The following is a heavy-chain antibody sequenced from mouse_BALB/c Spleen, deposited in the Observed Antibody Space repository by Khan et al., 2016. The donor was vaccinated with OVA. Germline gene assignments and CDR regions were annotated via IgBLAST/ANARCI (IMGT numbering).Heavy chain of an antibody. V-gene: IGHV3-6*02. CDR2: ISYDGSN. Sequence: EVELVESGPGLVKPSQSLSLTCSVTGYSITSGYNWNWIRQFPGNKLEWMGYISYDGSNNYNPSLKNRISITRDTSKNQFFLKLNSVTTEDTGTYYCARDYFGNGYFDYWGQGTTLTVSS. CDR1: GYSITSGYN. CDR3: ARDYFGNGYFDY. D-gene: IGHD1-1*01. J-gene: IGHJ2*01.